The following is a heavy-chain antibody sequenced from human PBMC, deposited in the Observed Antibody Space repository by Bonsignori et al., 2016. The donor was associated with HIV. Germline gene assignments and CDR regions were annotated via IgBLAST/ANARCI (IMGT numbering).Heavy chain of an antibody. D-gene: IGHD2-8*01. CDR3: ARRSRPPGYCPHGVCYTRWFDS. Sequence: QVQLQQWGAGLLKPSETLSLTCAVYGGSFSGYYWSWIRQAPGKGLEWIGEINDGGSTNYNPSLESRVTTSVDTTRKQFSLKLNSLTAADTAVYYCARRSRPPGYCPHGVCYTRWFDSWGQGNPGHRLL. CDR1: GGSFSGYY. J-gene: IGHJ5*01. CDR2: INDGGST. V-gene: IGHV4-34*01.